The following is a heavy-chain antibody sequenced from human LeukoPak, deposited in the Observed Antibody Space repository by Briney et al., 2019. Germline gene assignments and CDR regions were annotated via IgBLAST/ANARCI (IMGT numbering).Heavy chain of an antibody. CDR2: INSDGSST. CDR1: GLTFSSYS. CDR3: ARAISHSNYGVDV. Sequence: PGGSLRLSCAASGLTFSSYSMSWVRQAPGKGLVWVSRINSDGSSTSFADSVKGRFTISRDNAKNTLYLQMNSLRAEDTAVYYCARAISHSNYGVDVWGQGTTVTVSS. D-gene: IGHD6-13*01. V-gene: IGHV3-74*01. J-gene: IGHJ6*02.